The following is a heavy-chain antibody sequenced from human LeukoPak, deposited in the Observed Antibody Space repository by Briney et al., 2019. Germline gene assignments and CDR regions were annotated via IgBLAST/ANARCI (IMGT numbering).Heavy chain of an antibody. CDR3: ARRAEWLFTHYMDV. CDR1: GYTFTSYD. D-gene: IGHD6-19*01. J-gene: IGHJ6*03. CDR2: MNPNSGNT. Sequence: ASVKVSCKASGYTFTSYDINWVRQATGQGLEWMGWMNPNSGNTGYAQKFQGRVTMTRNTSISTAYMELSSLRSEDTAVYHCARRAEWLFTHYMDVWGKGTTVTISS. V-gene: IGHV1-8*01.